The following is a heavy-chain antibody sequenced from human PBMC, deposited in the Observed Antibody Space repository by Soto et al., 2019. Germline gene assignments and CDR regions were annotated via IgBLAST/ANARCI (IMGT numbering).Heavy chain of an antibody. CDR3: ARSSTSANYFDY. V-gene: IGHV4-31*03. J-gene: IGHJ4*02. Sequence: QVQLQESGPGLVKPSQTLSLTCTVSGGSISSGGYYWSWIRQHPGKGLEWIGYIYYSGSTYYNPSLTRRVTISVDTSKIQFSLKLSSVTAADTAVYSWARSSTSANYFDYWGQGTLVTVSS. CDR2: IYYSGST. CDR1: GGSISSGGYY. D-gene: IGHD2-2*01.